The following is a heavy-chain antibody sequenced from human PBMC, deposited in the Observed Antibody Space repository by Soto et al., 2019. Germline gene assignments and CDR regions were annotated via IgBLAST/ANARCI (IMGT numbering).Heavy chain of an antibody. CDR1: GFTFSSYW. D-gene: IGHD3-10*01. CDR3: AKAPRGSGRDYYFDY. V-gene: IGHV3-74*01. J-gene: IGHJ4*02. CDR2: IYSDGSQE. Sequence: PGGSLRLSCAASGFTFSSYWMHWVRQAPGKGLVWVANIYSDGSQENYVDSVRGRFTISRDNAKNTLHLQMNSLRDEDTAVYYCAKAPRGSGRDYYFDYWGQGTLVTVSS.